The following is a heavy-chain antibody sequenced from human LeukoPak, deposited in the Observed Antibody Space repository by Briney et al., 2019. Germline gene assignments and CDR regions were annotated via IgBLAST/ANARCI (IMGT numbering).Heavy chain of an antibody. CDR2: IYSTGRS. J-gene: IGHJ3*01. CDR3: ARPLPEMATVGYDDAFDL. Sequence: PSETLSLTCTVSGGSISNYFWSWVRQPAGKGLEWIGRIYSTGRSDYNPSLKSRVTMSVDTSQNQFSLKVTSVTAADTAVYYCARPLPEMATVGYDDAFDLWGQGTMVTVSS. V-gene: IGHV4-4*07. D-gene: IGHD5-24*01. CDR1: GGSISNYF.